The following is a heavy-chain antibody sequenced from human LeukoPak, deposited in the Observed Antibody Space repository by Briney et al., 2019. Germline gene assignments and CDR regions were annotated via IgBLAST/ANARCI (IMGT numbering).Heavy chain of an antibody. CDR1: GGSFSGYY. CDR3: ASTSGYCSGGNCYSAFDY. D-gene: IGHD2-15*01. Sequence: PSETLSLTCAVYGGSFSGYYWTWIRQPPGKGLEWIAEINHSGSTNYNPSLKGRVTISVDTSNNQFSLKLSSVTAADTAVYYCASTSGYCSGGNCYSAFDYWGQGTLVTVSS. V-gene: IGHV4-34*01. CDR2: INHSGST. J-gene: IGHJ4*02.